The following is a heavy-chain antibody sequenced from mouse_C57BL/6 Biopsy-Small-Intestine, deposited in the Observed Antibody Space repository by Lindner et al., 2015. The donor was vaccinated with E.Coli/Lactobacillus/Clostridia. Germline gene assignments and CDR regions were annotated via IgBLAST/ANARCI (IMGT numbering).Heavy chain of an antibody. V-gene: IGHV1-4*01. CDR3: ARKSVMQAPDV. J-gene: IGHJ1*01. D-gene: IGHD6-5*01. CDR2: IMPIVDTP. CDR1: GGTFSSYI. Sequence: SVKVSCKASGGTFSSYIIAWVRQAPGQELEWMGSIMPIVDTPKYAQKFQGRVTITADKFTSTAYMELSRLRSDDTAVYYCARKSVMQAPDVWGQGTTVTVSS.